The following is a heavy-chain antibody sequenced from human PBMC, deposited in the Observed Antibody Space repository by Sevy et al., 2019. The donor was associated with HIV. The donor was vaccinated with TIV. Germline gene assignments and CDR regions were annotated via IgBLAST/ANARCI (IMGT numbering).Heavy chain of an antibody. CDR3: ARDLPPSATTVAHFDC. Sequence: GGSLRLSCAASGFSFSSYEMNWVRQAPGKGLEWVSYISNSGTTISYSDSVRGRFTISRDNARNLLYLQMNSLRAEDTAVDYCARDLPPSATTVAHFDCWGQGTLVTVSS. D-gene: IGHD4-17*01. J-gene: IGHJ4*02. V-gene: IGHV3-48*03. CDR2: ISNSGTTI. CDR1: GFSFSSYE.